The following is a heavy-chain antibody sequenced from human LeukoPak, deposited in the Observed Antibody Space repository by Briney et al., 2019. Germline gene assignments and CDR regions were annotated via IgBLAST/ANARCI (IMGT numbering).Heavy chain of an antibody. Sequence: KTSETLSLTCSVSGGSISSYSWSWIRQPPGKGLDWIGYIFYSGSTNYNPSLKSRVTMSVDTSKSQFSLKLSSVTASDTAIYYCARYNSGWSYFDYWGQGTLVTVSS. CDR1: GGSISSYS. D-gene: IGHD6-19*01. CDR3: ARYNSGWSYFDY. CDR2: IFYSGST. J-gene: IGHJ4*02. V-gene: IGHV4-59*01.